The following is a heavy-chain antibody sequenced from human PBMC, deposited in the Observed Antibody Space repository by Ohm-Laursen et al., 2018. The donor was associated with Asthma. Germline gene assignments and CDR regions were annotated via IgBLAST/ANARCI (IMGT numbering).Heavy chain of an antibody. J-gene: IGHJ6*02. D-gene: IGHD3-9*01. CDR3: AKDLESESDILTGYYYYYGMDV. Sequence: SLRLSCAASGFTFSSYGVHWVRQAPGKGLEWVALISYDGSNKYYVDSVRGRFTISRDNSKNTLCLQMNSLRPEDTAVYYCAKDLESESDILTGYYYYYGMDVWGQGTTVTVSS. CDR2: ISYDGSNK. V-gene: IGHV3-30*18. CDR1: GFTFSSYG.